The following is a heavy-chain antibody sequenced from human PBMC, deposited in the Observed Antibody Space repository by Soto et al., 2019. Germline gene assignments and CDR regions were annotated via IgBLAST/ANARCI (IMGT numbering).Heavy chain of an antibody. J-gene: IGHJ4*02. V-gene: IGHV1-18*01. CDR1: GNTVGTFG. Sequence: QVQLMQSGTEVAKPGASVKVSCKTSGNTVGTFGLSWVRLAPGQGLEWMGWIGGDSGATVYSQKFQGRVTMYSDRSTNTAYMELRSMTSDDSGLYSCARGAGYGSGSRRFDTWGQGTLVSVSS. CDR2: IGGDSGAT. CDR3: ARGAGYGSGSRRFDT. D-gene: IGHD3-10*01.